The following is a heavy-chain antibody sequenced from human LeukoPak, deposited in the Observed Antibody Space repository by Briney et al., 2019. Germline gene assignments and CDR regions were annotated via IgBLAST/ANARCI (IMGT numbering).Heavy chain of an antibody. CDR1: GGSISSYY. Sequence: PSETLSLTCTVSGGSISSYYWSWIRQPPGKGLEWIGRIYTSGSTNYNPSLKSRVTMSVDTSTNQFSLKLSSVTAADTAVYYCARVLVGANFYYYYMDVWGKGTTVTVSS. J-gene: IGHJ6*03. CDR2: IYTSGST. V-gene: IGHV4-4*07. D-gene: IGHD1-26*01. CDR3: ARVLVGANFYYYYMDV.